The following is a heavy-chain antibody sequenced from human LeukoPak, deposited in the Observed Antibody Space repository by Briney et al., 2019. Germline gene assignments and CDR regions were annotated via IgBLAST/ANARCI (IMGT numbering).Heavy chain of an antibody. CDR1: GFTFSLYW. V-gene: IGHV3-7*05. D-gene: IGHD4-23*01. CDR3: ARALGLGNPSYWYFDL. J-gene: IGHJ2*01. Sequence: GGSLRLSCAVSGFTFSLYWMTWVRQAPGKGLEWVANIKHDGSEEHYVDSVKGRFTISRDNAKNEFYLQMNSLRAEDTAMYYCARALGLGNPSYWYFDLWGRGTLVTVSS. CDR2: IKHDGSEE.